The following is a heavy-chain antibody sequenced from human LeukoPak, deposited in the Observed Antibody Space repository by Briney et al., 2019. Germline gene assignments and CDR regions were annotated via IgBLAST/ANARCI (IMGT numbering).Heavy chain of an antibody. CDR2: IYSGGDT. Sequence: GSLRLSCAASGFTVSSDYMTWVRQAPGKGLEWVSVIYSGGDTYYADSVKGRFTISRDNSKNTLYLQMNSLRVEDTAVYYCARAASNWGSYYFDYWGQGTLVTVSS. J-gene: IGHJ4*02. D-gene: IGHD7-27*01. CDR1: GFTVSSDY. CDR3: ARAASNWGSYYFDY. V-gene: IGHV3-66*01.